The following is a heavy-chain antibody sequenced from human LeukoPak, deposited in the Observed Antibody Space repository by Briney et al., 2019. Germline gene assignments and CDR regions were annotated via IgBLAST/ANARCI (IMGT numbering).Heavy chain of an antibody. D-gene: IGHD3-10*01. V-gene: IGHV3-30*18. CDR3: VKEHYFGSGSYPEH. CDR1: GFPFSSYG. J-gene: IGHJ1*01. Sequence: PGRSLRLSCAASGFPFSSYGMHWVRQAPGKGLEWVAVISYDGSDKYYADSVKGRFTISRDNSKNTLYLQMNSLRADDTAVYYFVKEHYFGSGSYPEHWGQGTLVTVSS. CDR2: ISYDGSDK.